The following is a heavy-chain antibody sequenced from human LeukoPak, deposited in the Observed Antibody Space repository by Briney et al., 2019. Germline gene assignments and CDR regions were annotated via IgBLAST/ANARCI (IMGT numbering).Heavy chain of an antibody. Sequence: GGSLRLSCAASGFTFSDYYMSWIRQAPGKGLEWVSYISRSSSYTNYADSVKCRYTIPRDNAKNSLYLQMNSLKTEDTAVYYCTTRILPPVVAAIYYYYGMDVWGQGTTVTVSS. J-gene: IGHJ6*02. CDR1: GFTFSDYY. CDR2: ISRSSSYT. V-gene: IGHV3-11*03. D-gene: IGHD2-15*01. CDR3: TTRILPPVVAAIYYYYGMDV.